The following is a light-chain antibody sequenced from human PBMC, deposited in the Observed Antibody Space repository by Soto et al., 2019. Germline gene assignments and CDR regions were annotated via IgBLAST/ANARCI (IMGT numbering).Light chain of an antibody. V-gene: IGKV3-15*01. Sequence: EIVMTQSPATLSVSPGERATLSCTASQSVSSNLAWYQQKAGQAPRLLIYGPSTRATGIPARFSGSGSGTEFTLTISSLQSEDSAVYFCQEFNSWPGTFGQGTTLDVK. CDR3: QEFNSWPGT. CDR1: QSVSSN. J-gene: IGKJ1*01. CDR2: GPS.